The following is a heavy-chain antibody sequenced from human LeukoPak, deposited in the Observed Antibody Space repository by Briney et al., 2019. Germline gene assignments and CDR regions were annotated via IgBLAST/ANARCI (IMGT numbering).Heavy chain of an antibody. J-gene: IGHJ3*02. V-gene: IGHV3-23*01. CDR1: GFTFSSYA. CDR3: ARRGLASGAFDI. Sequence: PGGSLRLSCAASGFTFSSYAMSWVRQAPGKGLEWVSAISGSGGSTYYADSVKGRFTISRDNSKNTLYLQMNSLRAEDTAVYYSARRGLASGAFDIWGQGTMVTVSS. CDR2: ISGSGGST. D-gene: IGHD3-10*01.